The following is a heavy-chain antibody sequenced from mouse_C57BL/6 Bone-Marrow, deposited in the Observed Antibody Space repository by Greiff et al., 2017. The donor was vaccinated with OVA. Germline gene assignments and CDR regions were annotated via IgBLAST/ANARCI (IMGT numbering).Heavy chain of an antibody. CDR1: GYTFTDYY. Sequence: EVKLQQSGPVLVKPGASVKMSCKASGYTFTDYYMNWVKQSHGKSLEWIGVINPYNGGTSYNQKFKGKATLTVDKSSSTAYMELNSLTSEDSAVYYCAQTAQATGYWGQGTTLTVSS. CDR3: AQTAQATGY. J-gene: IGHJ2*01. CDR2: INPYNGGT. D-gene: IGHD3-2*02. V-gene: IGHV1-19*01.